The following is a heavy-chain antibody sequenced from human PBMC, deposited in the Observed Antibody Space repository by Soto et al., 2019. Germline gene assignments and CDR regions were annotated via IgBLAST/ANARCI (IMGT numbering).Heavy chain of an antibody. D-gene: IGHD1-26*01. CDR1: GGTFSSYA. Sequence: QVQLVQSGAEVKKPGSSVKVSCKASGGTFSSYAISWVRLAPGQGLEWMGGIIPIFGTANYAQKFQGRVTITADESTSTAYMELSSLRSEDTAVYYCARSHVDVGATTSRAFDIWGQGTMVTVSS. V-gene: IGHV1-69*01. J-gene: IGHJ3*02. CDR2: IIPIFGTA. CDR3: ARSHVDVGATTSRAFDI.